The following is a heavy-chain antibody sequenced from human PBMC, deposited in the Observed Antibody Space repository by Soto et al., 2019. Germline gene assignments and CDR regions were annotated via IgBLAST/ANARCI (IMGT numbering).Heavy chain of an antibody. Sequence: NPSETLSLTCSVSGGSISRGESYWSWIRQTPGKGLEWIGHIYSSGSTDYNPSHKSRVTISLDTSKNQFSLKLTSVTAADTAVYYCARRWGAAFDYWGQGTLVTVSS. CDR2: IYSSGST. CDR3: ARRWGAAFDY. CDR1: GGSISRGESY. V-gene: IGHV4-30-4*01. D-gene: IGHD1-26*01. J-gene: IGHJ4*02.